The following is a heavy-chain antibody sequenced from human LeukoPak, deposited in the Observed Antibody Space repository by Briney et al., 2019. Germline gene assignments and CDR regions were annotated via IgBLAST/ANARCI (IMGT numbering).Heavy chain of an antibody. Sequence: GGSLRLSCAASGFTFSICAMSWVRQAPGKGLQWVSSITSSGDGTYYADSVKGRFTISRDNSENMLYLQMNSLRVEDTAVYYCAKTIQWPYYFDYWGQGTLVTVSS. V-gene: IGHV3-23*01. CDR3: AKTIQWPYYFDY. J-gene: IGHJ4*02. CDR2: ITSSGDGT. CDR1: GFTFSICA. D-gene: IGHD6-19*01.